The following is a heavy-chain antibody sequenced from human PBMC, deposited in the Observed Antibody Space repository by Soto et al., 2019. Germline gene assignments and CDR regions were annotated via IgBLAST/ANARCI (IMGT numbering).Heavy chain of an antibody. Sequence: ASVKVSCKVSRYTLTELSMHWVRQAPGKGLEWMGGFDPEDGETIYAQKFQGRVTMTEDTSTDTAYMELSSLRSEDTAVYYCATSYYDILTGALFDYWGQRTLVTVSS. D-gene: IGHD3-9*01. J-gene: IGHJ4*02. CDR3: ATSYYDILTGALFDY. CDR2: FDPEDGET. CDR1: RYTLTELS. V-gene: IGHV1-24*01.